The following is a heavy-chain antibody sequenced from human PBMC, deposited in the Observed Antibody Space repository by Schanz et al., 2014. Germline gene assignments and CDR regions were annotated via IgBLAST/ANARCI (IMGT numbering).Heavy chain of an antibody. CDR1: GYSFSGYY. CDR3: ARGLNSLWSITDY. V-gene: IGHV1-2*02. CDR2: INPNSGGT. Sequence: QVQLVQSGAEVKKPGASVKVSCKTSGYSFSGYYMHWVRQAPGQGLEWMGWINPNSGGTYYAQKCHGRVSMTRDTSISTAYMELSRLRSDDTAVYYCARGLNSLWSITDYWGQGTLVTVSS. J-gene: IGHJ4*02. D-gene: IGHD3-10*01.